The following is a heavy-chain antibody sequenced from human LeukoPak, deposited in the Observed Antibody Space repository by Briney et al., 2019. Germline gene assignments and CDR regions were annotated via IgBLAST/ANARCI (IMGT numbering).Heavy chain of an antibody. CDR1: GYTFTSYG. J-gene: IGHJ4*02. CDR3: ASHCSGGSCYYYQLDY. CDR2: ISAYNGNT. Sequence: ASVKVSCKASGYTFTSYGISWVRQAPGQGLEWMGWISAYNGNTNYAQKLQGRVTMTTDTSTSTAYMELRSLRSDDTAVYYCASHCSGGSCYYYQLDYWGQGTLVTVSS. D-gene: IGHD2-15*01. V-gene: IGHV1-18*01.